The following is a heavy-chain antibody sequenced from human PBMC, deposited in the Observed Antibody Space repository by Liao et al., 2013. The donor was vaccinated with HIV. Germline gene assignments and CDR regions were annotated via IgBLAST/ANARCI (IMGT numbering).Heavy chain of an antibody. V-gene: IGHV4-39*07. CDR2: IYTSGNT. Sequence: QVQLQESGPGLVKPSETLSLTCTVSGGSISSTGYYWGWIRQPPGKGLEWIGRIYTSGNTDYNPSLKSRVTISLDTSNNQFSLKLSSVTAADTAVYYCARDAYFDWDNWFDPWGQGTLVTVSS. J-gene: IGHJ5*02. CDR3: ARDAYFDWDNWFDP. CDR1: GGSISSTGYY. D-gene: IGHD3-9*01.